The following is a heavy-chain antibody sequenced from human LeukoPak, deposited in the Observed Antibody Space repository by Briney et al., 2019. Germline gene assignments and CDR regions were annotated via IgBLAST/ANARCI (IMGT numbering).Heavy chain of an antibody. Sequence: GGSLRLSCAASGFTFSSYWMSWVRQAPGKGLEWVANIKQDGSEKYYVDSVKGRFTISRDNAKNTLILQMNSLRPEDTAIYYCAKNDGNYCDPWGQGTPVTVSS. CDR1: GFTFSSYW. CDR2: IKQDGSEK. D-gene: IGHD1-26*01. CDR3: AKNDGNYCDP. V-gene: IGHV3-7*01. J-gene: IGHJ5*02.